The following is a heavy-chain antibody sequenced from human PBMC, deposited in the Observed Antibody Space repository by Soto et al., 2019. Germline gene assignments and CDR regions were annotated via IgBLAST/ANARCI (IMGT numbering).Heavy chain of an antibody. CDR2: IDPSGART. D-gene: IGHD2-21*02. J-gene: IGHJ4*02. CDR3: ATTSSGGDPGDY. Sequence: QVQVQQSGAEVKEPGASVRISCKASGYTFISYYMHWVRQAPGQGLEWMGIIDPSGARTTYAQRFRGRVAMTWDTSRSTVYMDMTSLRPDVTAVYFFATTSSGGDPGDYWGQGTVVSVSS. CDR1: GYTFISYY. V-gene: IGHV1-46*01.